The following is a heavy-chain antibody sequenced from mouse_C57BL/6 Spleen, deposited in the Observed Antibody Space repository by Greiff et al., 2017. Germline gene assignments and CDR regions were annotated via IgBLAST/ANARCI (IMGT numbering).Heavy chain of an antibody. V-gene: IGHV1-80*01. CDR2: IYPGDGDT. Sequence: QVQLQQSGAELVKPGASVKISCKASGYAFSSYWMNWVKQRPGKGLEWIGQIYPGDGDTNYNGKFKGKATLTADKSSSTAYMQLSSLTSEDSAVYFYERHSSGYDAMDYWGQGTSVTVSS. J-gene: IGHJ4*01. CDR1: GYAFSSYW. D-gene: IGHD3-2*02. CDR3: ERHSSGYDAMDY.